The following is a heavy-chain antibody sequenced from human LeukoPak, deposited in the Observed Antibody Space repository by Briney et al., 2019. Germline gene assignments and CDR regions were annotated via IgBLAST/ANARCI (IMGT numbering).Heavy chain of an antibody. J-gene: IGHJ4*02. D-gene: IGHD1-26*01. CDR2: INPTGGST. V-gene: IGHV1-46*02. CDR1: GYTFNGYY. CDR3: ARAAGATFLSDYFDY. Sequence: ASVKVSCKASGYTFNGYYIHWVRQAPGLGLEWMGIINPTGGSTTSAQSFQGRVTMTRDTSTSTVYMELSSLRSEDTAVYYCARAAGATFLSDYFDYWGQGTLVTVSS.